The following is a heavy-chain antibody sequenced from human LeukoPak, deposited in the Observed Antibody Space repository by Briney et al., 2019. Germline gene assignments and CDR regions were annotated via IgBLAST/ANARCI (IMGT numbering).Heavy chain of an antibody. J-gene: IGHJ4*02. Sequence: PGGSLRLSCAASGFTFSSYGMHWVRQAPGKGLEWVAVISYDGSNKYYADSVKGRFTISRDNSKNTPYLQMNSLRAEDTAVYYCAKERDTMVRVFDYWGQGTLVTVSS. CDR2: ISYDGSNK. CDR3: AKERDTMVRVFDY. CDR1: GFTFSSYG. V-gene: IGHV3-30*18. D-gene: IGHD3-10*01.